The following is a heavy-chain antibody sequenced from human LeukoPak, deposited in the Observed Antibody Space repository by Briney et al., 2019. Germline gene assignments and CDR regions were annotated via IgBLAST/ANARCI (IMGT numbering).Heavy chain of an antibody. J-gene: IGHJ4*02. CDR2: ISGSGDST. V-gene: IGHV3-23*01. D-gene: IGHD3-10*01. Sequence: HPGGSLRLSCAASGFTFSNYGMSWVRQAPGKGLEWVSSISGSGDSTYCADSVKGRFTISRDNSKNTLYLQMNSLRAEDTAVYYCAKDRGIISDYWGQGTLVTVSS. CDR3: AKDRGIISDY. CDR1: GFTFSNYG.